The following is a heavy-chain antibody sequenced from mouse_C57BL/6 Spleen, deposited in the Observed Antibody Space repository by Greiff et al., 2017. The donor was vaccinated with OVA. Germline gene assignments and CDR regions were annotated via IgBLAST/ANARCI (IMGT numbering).Heavy chain of an antibody. CDR2: IDPSDSYT. D-gene: IGHD1-1*01. V-gene: IGHV1-69*01. CDR3: ARRWHYYGSSYDWYFDV. CDR1: GYTFTSYW. Sequence: VKLMESGAELVMPGASVKLSCKASGYTFTSYWMHWVKQRPGQGLAWIGEIDPSDSYTNYNQKFKGKSTLTVDKSSSTAYMQLSSLTSEDSAVYYCARRWHYYGSSYDWYFDVWGTGTTVTVSS. J-gene: IGHJ1*03.